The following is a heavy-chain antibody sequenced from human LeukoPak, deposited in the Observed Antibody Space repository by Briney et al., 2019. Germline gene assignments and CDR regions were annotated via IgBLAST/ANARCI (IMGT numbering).Heavy chain of an antibody. D-gene: IGHD3-22*01. CDR1: GYTFTTYH. J-gene: IGHJ3*02. CDR2: MSPNNGNT. Sequence: GASVKVSCKASGYTFTTYHINWVRQATGQGPEWMGWMSPNNGNTDYAQKFQGRVTMTRDTSTTTAYMELSSLTSEDTAVYYCAITPYYYEAFDIWGQGTMVTVSS. V-gene: IGHV1-8*02. CDR3: AITPYYYEAFDI.